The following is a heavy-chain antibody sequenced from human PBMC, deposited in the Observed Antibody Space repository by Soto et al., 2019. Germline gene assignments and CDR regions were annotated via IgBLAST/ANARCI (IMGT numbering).Heavy chain of an antibody. CDR2: IYYSGST. Sequence: QVQLQESGPGLVKPSQTLSLTCTVSGGCISSGDYYWSWIRQPPGKGLEWIGYIYYSGSTYYNPSLKSRVTIPVDTSKNQFSLKLSSVTAADTAVYYCARVFWGRDYQYAFDIWGQGTMVTVSS. J-gene: IGHJ3*02. CDR3: ARVFWGRDYQYAFDI. D-gene: IGHD2-21*02. V-gene: IGHV4-30-4*01. CDR1: GGCISSGDYY.